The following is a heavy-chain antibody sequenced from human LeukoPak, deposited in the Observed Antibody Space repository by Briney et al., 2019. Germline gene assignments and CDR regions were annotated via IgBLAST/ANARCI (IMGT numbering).Heavy chain of an antibody. CDR3: ARGRGYSYGYADY. J-gene: IGHJ4*02. Sequence: ASVKVSCKASGYTFTSYAMHWVRQATGQGLEWMGWMNPNSGNTGYAEKFQGRVTMTRNISIRTAYMELSTLRSDDTAVYYCARGRGYSYGYADYWGQGTLVTVSS. CDR1: GYTFTSYA. CDR2: MNPNSGNT. V-gene: IGHV1-8*02. D-gene: IGHD5-18*01.